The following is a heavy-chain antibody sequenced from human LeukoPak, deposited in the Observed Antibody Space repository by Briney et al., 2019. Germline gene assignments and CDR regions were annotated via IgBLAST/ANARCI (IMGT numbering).Heavy chain of an antibody. CDR2: ISGSGGST. J-gene: IGHJ4*02. CDR1: GFTFSSYA. CDR3: AKDTYYGSGSYLGSFDY. Sequence: GGSLRLSCAASGFTFSSYAMSWVRQAPGKGLEWVSVISGSGGSTYYADSVKGRFTISRDNSKSTLYVQMNSLRAEDTAVYYCAKDTYYGSGSYLGSFDYWGQGTLVTVSS. V-gene: IGHV3-23*01. D-gene: IGHD3-10*01.